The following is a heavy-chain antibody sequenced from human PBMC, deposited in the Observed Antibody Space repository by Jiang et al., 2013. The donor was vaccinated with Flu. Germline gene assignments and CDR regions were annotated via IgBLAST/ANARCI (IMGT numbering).Heavy chain of an antibody. Sequence: EVKKPGTSVKVSCKASGFTFTSSAMQWVRQARGQRLEWIGWIVVGSGNTNYAQKFQERVTITRDMSTSTAYMELSSLRSEDTAVYYCAAFGYYGSGLYFDYWGQGTLVTVSS. D-gene: IGHD3-10*01. CDR1: GFTFTSSA. CDR2: IVVGSGNT. J-gene: IGHJ4*02. CDR3: AAFGYYGSGLYFDY. V-gene: IGHV1-58*02.